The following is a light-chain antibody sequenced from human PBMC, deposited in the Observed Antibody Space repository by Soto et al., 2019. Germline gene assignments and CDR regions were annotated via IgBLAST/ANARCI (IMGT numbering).Light chain of an antibody. Sequence: QSVLTRPPSASGSPGQSVTISCTGTNSDVGGYDFVSWYQQHPGKAPKLMIYEVNKRPSGVPDRFSGSKSGNTASLTVSGLQAEDEARYYCSSFAGSNNVLFGGGTQLTVL. CDR1: NSDVGGYDF. CDR3: SSFAGSNNVL. V-gene: IGLV2-8*01. CDR2: EVN. J-gene: IGLJ3*02.